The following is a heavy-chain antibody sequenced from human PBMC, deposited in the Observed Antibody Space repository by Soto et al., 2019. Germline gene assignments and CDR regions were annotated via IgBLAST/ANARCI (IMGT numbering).Heavy chain of an antibody. J-gene: IGHJ4*02. CDR3: ARDLGGWPDY. CDR1: GSTFTSYA. V-gene: IGHV1-3*01. CDR2: INAGNGNT. Sequence: QVQLVQSGAEVKKPGASVKVSCKTSGSTFTSYAMHWVHQAPGQRLEWMGWINAGNGNTKYSQKFQGRVTITIDTSASTAYMELSSLRSEDTAIYYCARDLGGWPDYLCQGTLVTVSS. D-gene: IGHD6-19*01.